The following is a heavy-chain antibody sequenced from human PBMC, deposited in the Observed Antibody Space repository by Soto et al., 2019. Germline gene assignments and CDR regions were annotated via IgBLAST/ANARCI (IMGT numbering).Heavy chain of an antibody. Sequence: AALKVSCKSSGGTFSSYAISWVRQAPGQGLEWMGGIIPIFGTANYAQKFQGRVTITADKSTSTAYMELSSLRSEDTAVYYCASWSSSNWFDPWGQGTLVTVSS. CDR2: IIPIFGTA. D-gene: IGHD3-3*01. CDR3: ASWSSSNWFDP. J-gene: IGHJ5*02. CDR1: GGTFSSYA. V-gene: IGHV1-69*06.